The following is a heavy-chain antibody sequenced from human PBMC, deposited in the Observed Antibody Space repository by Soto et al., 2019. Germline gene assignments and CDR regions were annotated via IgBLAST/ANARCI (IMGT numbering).Heavy chain of an antibody. CDR1: GGSISSYY. V-gene: IGHV4-59*01. D-gene: IGHD4-4*01. CDR2: IYYSGST. J-gene: IGHJ6*02. Sequence: SETLSPTCTVSGGSISSYYWSWIRQPPGKGLEWIGYIYYSGSTNYNPSLKSRVTISVDTSKNQFSLKLSSVTAADTAVYYCARTTVTPDYYYGMDVWGQGTMVTVSS. CDR3: ARTTVTPDYYYGMDV.